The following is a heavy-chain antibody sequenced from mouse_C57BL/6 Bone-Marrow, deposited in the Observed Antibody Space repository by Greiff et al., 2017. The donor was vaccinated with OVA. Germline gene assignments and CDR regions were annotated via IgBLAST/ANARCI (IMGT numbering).Heavy chain of an antibody. J-gene: IGHJ2*01. CDR1: GFTFTDYY. CDR3: TRSSYYSKGPYY. V-gene: IGHV7-3*01. Sequence: EVKLMESGGGLVQPGGSLSLSCAASGFTFTDYYMSWVRQPPGKALEWLGFIRNKANGYTTAYSASVKGRFTISRDNSQSILYLQMNALRAEDSATYYCTRSSYYSKGPYYWGQGTTLTFSS. CDR2: IRNKANGYTT. D-gene: IGHD2-5*01.